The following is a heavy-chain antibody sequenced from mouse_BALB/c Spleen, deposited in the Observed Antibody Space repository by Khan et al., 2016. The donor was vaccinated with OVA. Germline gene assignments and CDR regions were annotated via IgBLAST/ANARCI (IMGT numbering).Heavy chain of an antibody. CDR2: IWGDGST. Sequence: QVQLKQSGPGLVAPSQSLSITCTVSGFSLNSYGVNWVRQPPGKGLEWLGMIWGDGSTDYNSALKSRLSISKDKSKSQVFLKMNSLQTDDTAMYYCARAYYGNDREAMDYWGQGTSVTVSS. V-gene: IGHV2-6-7*01. D-gene: IGHD2-9*01. CDR1: GFSLNSYG. J-gene: IGHJ4*01. CDR3: ARAYYGNDREAMDY.